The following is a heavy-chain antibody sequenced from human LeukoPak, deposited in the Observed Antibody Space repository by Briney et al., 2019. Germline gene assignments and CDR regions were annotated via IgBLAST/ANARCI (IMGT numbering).Heavy chain of an antibody. J-gene: IGHJ4*02. Sequence: ASVKVSCKASGYTFTGYYMHWLRQAPGQGLEWMGWINPNSGGTNSAQKFQGRVTMTRDTSITSAYMELSRLGSDDTAVYYCARDTPMVRGLFDYWGQGTLVTVSS. CDR2: INPNSGGT. CDR3: ARDTPMVRGLFDY. V-gene: IGHV1-2*02. CDR1: GYTFTGYY. D-gene: IGHD3-10*01.